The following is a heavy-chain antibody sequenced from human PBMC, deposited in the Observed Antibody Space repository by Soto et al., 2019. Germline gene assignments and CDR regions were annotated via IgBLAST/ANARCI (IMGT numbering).Heavy chain of an antibody. CDR3: AKDAPGSGWLSDY. J-gene: IGHJ4*02. D-gene: IGHD3-22*01. V-gene: IGHV3-23*01. Sequence: GGSLRLSCAASGFTFRIYAMNWVRQAPGKGLEWVSTITGNGGTSYADFVRGRFTISRDNSKNTLYLQMNSLRAEDTAVYFCAKDAPGSGWLSDYWGQGTLVTVSS. CDR1: GFTFRIYA. CDR2: ITGNGGT.